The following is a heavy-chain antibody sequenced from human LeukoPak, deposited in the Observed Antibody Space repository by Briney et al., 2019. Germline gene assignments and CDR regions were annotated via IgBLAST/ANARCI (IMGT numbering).Heavy chain of an antibody. J-gene: IGHJ6*03. CDR2: IYYSGGT. CDR1: GGSISSYY. D-gene: IGHD6-13*01. V-gene: IGHV4-59*01. Sequence: SETLSLTCTVSGGSISSYYWSWIRQPPGKGLEWIGYIYYSGGTNYNPSLKSRVTISVDTSKNQFSLKLSSVTAADTAVYYCARTTEAHSWRTRYYDYYMDVWGKGTTVTVSS. CDR3: ARTTEAHSWRTRYYDYYMDV.